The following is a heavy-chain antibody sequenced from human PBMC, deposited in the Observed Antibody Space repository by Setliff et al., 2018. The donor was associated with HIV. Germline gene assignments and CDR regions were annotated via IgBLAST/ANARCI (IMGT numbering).Heavy chain of an antibody. Sequence: GGSLRLSCAASGFTVSSIYMSWVRQAPGKGLEWVASISRGSEDIYYADSIKGRFTSSRDNAKYSLYLQMNNLRTEDTAVYYCARAPQITIFGISFAPPGGLDLWGRGTTITVSS. D-gene: IGHD3-3*02. CDR2: ISRGSEDI. CDR1: GFTVSSIY. V-gene: IGHV3-21*06. CDR3: ARAPQITIFGISFAPPGGLDL. J-gene: IGHJ6*02.